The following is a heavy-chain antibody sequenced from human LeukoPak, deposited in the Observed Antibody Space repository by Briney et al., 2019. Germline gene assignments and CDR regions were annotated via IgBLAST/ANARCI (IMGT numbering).Heavy chain of an antibody. Sequence: PSETLSLTCAVYGGSFSGYYWSWIRQPPGKGLEWIGEINHSGSTNYNPPLKSRVTISVDTSKNQFSLKLSSVTAADTAVYYCARGLGDVVVVAATYNWFDPWGQGTLVTVSS. J-gene: IGHJ5*02. CDR3: ARGLGDVVVVAATYNWFDP. V-gene: IGHV4-34*01. CDR1: GGSFSGYY. D-gene: IGHD2-15*01. CDR2: INHSGST.